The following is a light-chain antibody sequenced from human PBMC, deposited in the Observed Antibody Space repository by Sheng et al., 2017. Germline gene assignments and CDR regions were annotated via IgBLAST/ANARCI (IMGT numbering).Light chain of an antibody. Sequence: QAGLTQPPSVSKGLRQTATLTCTGNTNNVGNQGANWLQQHQGHPPKLLSYRNNNRPSGISERLSASRSGNTASLTITGLQPEDEADYYCAAWDSSLNTWIFGGGTKLTVL. CDR3: AAWDSSLNTWI. CDR2: RNN. V-gene: IGLV10-54*01. J-gene: IGLJ2*01. CDR1: TNNVGNQG.